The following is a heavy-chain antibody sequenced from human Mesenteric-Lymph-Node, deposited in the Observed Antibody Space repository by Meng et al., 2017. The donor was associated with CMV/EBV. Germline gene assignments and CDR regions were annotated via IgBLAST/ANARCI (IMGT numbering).Heavy chain of an antibody. V-gene: IGHV1-2*06. CDR1: GYTFTGYY. CDR2: INPNSGGT. Sequence: SGYTFTGYYIHWLRRAPGQGLEWMGRINPNSGGTNYAQKFQARVTMTRDTSINTAYMKLHRLISDDTAVYYCATEDMSAAGRNWSDPWGQGTLVTVSS. D-gene: IGHD6-13*01. J-gene: IGHJ5*02. CDR3: ATEDMSAAGRNWSDP.